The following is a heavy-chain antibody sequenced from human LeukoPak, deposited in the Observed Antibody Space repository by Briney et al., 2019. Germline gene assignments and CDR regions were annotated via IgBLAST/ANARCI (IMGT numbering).Heavy chain of an antibody. Sequence: GESLKISCKGSGYTFSNYWIAWVRQMPDKGLEWMGIIYPGDSDTRYSPSFQGHVTISVDKSVSTTYLQWSSLKASDTAMYYCARIPLHCSSTSCYTRMRWFDPWAQGPLVPVSS. J-gene: IGHJ5*02. CDR2: IYPGDSDT. CDR3: ARIPLHCSSTSCYTRMRWFDP. V-gene: IGHV5-51*01. D-gene: IGHD2-2*02. CDR1: GYTFSNYW.